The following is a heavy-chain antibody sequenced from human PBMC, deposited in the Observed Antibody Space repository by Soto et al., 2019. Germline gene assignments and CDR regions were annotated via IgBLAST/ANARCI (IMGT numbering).Heavy chain of an antibody. CDR3: ARDGYSGRSDGFDI. CDR2: ISYDGNSE. CDR1: GFTFGAYT. Sequence: QMYLVESGGGVVQPGRSLRLSCAASGFTFGAYTMHWVGQAPGKGLEWVAAISYDGNSERYTDPVKGRFTVSRDNPSDSLYLQMNSLRVEDTAVYYCARDGYSGRSDGFDIWGQGTMVTVSS. D-gene: IGHD5-12*01. J-gene: IGHJ3*02. V-gene: IGHV3-30*14.